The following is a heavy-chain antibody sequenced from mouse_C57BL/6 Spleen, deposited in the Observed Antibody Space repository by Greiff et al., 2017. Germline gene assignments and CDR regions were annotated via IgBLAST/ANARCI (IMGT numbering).Heavy chain of an antibody. CDR3: AREDHYYGLPFDY. CDR2: ISSGSSTI. J-gene: IGHJ2*01. V-gene: IGHV5-17*01. Sequence: DVQLVESGGGLVKPGGSLKLSCAASGFTFSDYGMHWVRQAPEKGLEWVAYISSGSSTIYYADTVKGRFTISRDNAKNTLFLQMTSLRSEDTAMYYCAREDHYYGLPFDYWGQGTTLTVSS. D-gene: IGHD1-2*01. CDR1: GFTFSDYG.